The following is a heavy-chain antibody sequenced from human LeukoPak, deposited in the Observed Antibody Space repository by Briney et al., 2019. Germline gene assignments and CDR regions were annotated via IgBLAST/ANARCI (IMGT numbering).Heavy chain of an antibody. V-gene: IGHV4-39*07. Sequence: SETLSLTCTVSGASISSSGYYCAWIRQPPGKGLEWIGNIYYSGSTYYHPSLKSRVTISVDTSKNQFSLKLSSVTAADTAVYYCAREPRGGVYYDILTGYYLGYEYGMDVWGQGTTVTVSS. CDR3: AREPRGGVYYDILTGYYLGYEYGMDV. D-gene: IGHD3-9*01. J-gene: IGHJ6*02. CDR2: IYYSGST. CDR1: GASISSSGYY.